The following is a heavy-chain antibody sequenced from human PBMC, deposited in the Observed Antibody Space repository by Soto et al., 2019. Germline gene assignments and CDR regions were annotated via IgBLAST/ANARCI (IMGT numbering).Heavy chain of an antibody. D-gene: IGHD4-17*01. V-gene: IGHV4-39*01. J-gene: IGHJ5*02. CDR1: DDSISDGRYY. CDR3: ARQVYGDYLGGNWFDP. CDR2: ISHDGHA. Sequence: SETLSLTCSVLDDSISDGRYYWGWIRQSPEKGLEWIGSISHDGHAYYNPPLKSRVTLFADTSRNQFSLKMKSVTVADTALYFCARQVYGDYLGGNWFDPWGQGAPVNVSS.